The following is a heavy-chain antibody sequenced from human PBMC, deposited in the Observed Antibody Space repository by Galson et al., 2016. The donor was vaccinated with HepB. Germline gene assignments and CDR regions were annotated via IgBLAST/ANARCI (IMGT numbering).Heavy chain of an antibody. J-gene: IGHJ4*02. D-gene: IGHD6-25*01. CDR1: GFTFSTYS. CDR3: ARGLYRAASLS. Sequence: SLRLSCAASGFTFSTYSMNWVRQAPGKGLEWVSSISSSSYIYYADSVKGRFTISRDNAKNSLYLQMNNLRAEDTAVYYCARGLYRAASLSWGQGTLVTVSS. V-gene: IGHV3-21*01. CDR2: ISSSSYI.